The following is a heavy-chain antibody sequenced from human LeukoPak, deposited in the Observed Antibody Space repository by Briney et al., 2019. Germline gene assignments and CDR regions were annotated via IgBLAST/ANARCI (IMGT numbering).Heavy chain of an antibody. J-gene: IGHJ1*01. CDR3: AKLSSGSPSNFQH. CDR1: GFSFGYYA. V-gene: IGHV3-23*05. D-gene: IGHD1-26*01. Sequence: PGGSLRLSCAASGFSFGYYAMTWVRQAPGKGLEWVASINYSGGSSTYTDSVKGRFTTSRDNSKNTLFLQMNSLRAEDTAIYYCAKLSSGSPSNFQHWGRGTLVTVSS. CDR2: INYSGGSS.